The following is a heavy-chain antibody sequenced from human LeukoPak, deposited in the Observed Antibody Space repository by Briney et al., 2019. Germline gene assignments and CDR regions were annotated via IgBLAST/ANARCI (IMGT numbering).Heavy chain of an antibody. D-gene: IGHD1-1*01. CDR3: ARDYWRSIDH. CDR2: ISYDGSNK. Sequence: GGSLRLSCAASRFTFSSYAMHWVRQAPGKGLEWVAVISYDGSNKYYADSVKGRFTISRDNSKNTLYLQMNSLRAEDTAVYYCARDYWRSIDHWGQGTLVTVSS. CDR1: RFTFSSYA. V-gene: IGHV3-30-3*01. J-gene: IGHJ4*02.